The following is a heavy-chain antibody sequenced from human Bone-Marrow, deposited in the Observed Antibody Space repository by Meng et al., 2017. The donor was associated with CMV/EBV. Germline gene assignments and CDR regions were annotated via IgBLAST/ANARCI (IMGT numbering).Heavy chain of an antibody. J-gene: IGHJ6*02. V-gene: IGHV3-9*01. D-gene: IGHD3-3*01. Sequence: GGSLRLSCAASGFTFDDYAMHWVRQAPGKGLEWVSGISWNSGSIGYADSVKGRFTISRDNAKNSLYLQMNSLRAEDTAVYYCARGPAGSYDFWSGYYTALYYYGMDVWGQGTTVTVSS. CDR3: ARGPAGSYDFWSGYYTALYYYGMDV. CDR2: ISWNSGSI. CDR1: GFTFDDYA.